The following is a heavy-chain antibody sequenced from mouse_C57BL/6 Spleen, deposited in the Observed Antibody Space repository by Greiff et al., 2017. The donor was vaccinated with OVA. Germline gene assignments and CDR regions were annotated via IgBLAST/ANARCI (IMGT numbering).Heavy chain of an antibody. CDR2: ISSGSSTI. CDR1: GFTFSDYG. V-gene: IGHV5-17*01. Sequence: EVHVVESGGGLVKPGGSLKLSCAASGFTFSDYGMHWVRQAPEKGLEWVAYISSGSSTIYYADTVKGRVTISRDNAKNTLFLQMTSLGSEDTARDYCASGTYFDYWGQGTTLTVSS. J-gene: IGHJ2*01. D-gene: IGHD4-1*01. CDR3: ASGTYFDY.